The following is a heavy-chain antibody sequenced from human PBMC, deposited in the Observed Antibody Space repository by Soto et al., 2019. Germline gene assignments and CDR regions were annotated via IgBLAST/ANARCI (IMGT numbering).Heavy chain of an antibody. V-gene: IGHV4-34*01. Sequence: PSETLSLTCGVYGGSFRNYYWIWVRQPPGKGLEWIGEVNHSGEATYNPSLQSRLTISLDTSNNQFSLKMTSVTAADTAVYYCVTGRGYSYGYSYYYYGMDVWGQGTTVTVSS. CDR2: VNHSGEA. CDR3: VTGRGYSYGYSYYYYGMDV. J-gene: IGHJ6*02. CDR1: GGSFRNYY. D-gene: IGHD5-18*01.